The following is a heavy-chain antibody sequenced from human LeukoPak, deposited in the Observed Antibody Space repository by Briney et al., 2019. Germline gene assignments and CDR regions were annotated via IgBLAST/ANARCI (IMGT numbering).Heavy chain of an antibody. CDR3: ARIRELAAQSYYYYGMDV. D-gene: IGHD3-10*01. CDR2: ISYDGSNK. CDR1: GFTFSSYA. V-gene: IGHV3-30-3*01. Sequence: GGSLRLSCAASGFTFSSYAMHWVRPAPGKGLEWVAVISYDGSNKYYADSVKGRFTISRDNSKNTLYLQMNSLRAEDTAVYYCARIRELAAQSYYYYGMDVWGQGTTVTVSS. J-gene: IGHJ6*02.